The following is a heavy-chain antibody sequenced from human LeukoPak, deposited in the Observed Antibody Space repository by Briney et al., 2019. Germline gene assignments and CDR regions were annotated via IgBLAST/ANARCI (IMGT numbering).Heavy chain of an antibody. V-gene: IGHV3-11*04. CDR3: AREYYDILTGYYNVMMFDY. CDR1: GFTFSDYY. CDR2: ISSSGSTI. Sequence: GGSLRLSCAASGFTFSDYYMSWIRQAPGKGLQWVSYISSSGSTIYYADSVKDRFTISRDNAKNSLYLQMNSLRAEDTAVYYCAREYYDILTGYYNVMMFDYWGQGTLVTVSS. J-gene: IGHJ4*02. D-gene: IGHD3-9*01.